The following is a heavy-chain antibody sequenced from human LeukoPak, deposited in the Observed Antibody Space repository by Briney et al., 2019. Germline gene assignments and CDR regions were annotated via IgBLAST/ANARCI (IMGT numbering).Heavy chain of an antibody. CDR1: GYTFTTYG. V-gene: IGHV1-18*01. J-gene: IGHJ4*02. D-gene: IGHD2-21*02. CDR2: IGPHNGNT. CDR3: ARECDGDCYFIAFDY. Sequence: ASVKISCKASGYTFTTYGITWVRQAPGQGLEWMGWIGPHNGNTKYTEKFQGRINMTTDTSTSTAYIELRSLRSDDTAVYFCARECDGDCYFIAFDYWGQGSLVTVSS.